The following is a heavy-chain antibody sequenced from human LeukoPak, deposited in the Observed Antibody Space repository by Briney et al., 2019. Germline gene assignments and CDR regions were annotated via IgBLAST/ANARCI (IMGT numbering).Heavy chain of an antibody. V-gene: IGHV3-64D*06. CDR3: VKDDRSWFR. J-gene: IGHJ4*02. Sequence: GGSLRLSCSASGFTFSSYAXHWXXXAPGXGLEYVSAINSIGGNTYHEDSVKRRFPISRDNPKITLYLQISSLRAEDTAVYSCVKDDRSWFRWGQGTLVTVSS. CDR2: INSIGGNT. CDR1: GFTFSSYA. D-gene: IGHD6-13*01.